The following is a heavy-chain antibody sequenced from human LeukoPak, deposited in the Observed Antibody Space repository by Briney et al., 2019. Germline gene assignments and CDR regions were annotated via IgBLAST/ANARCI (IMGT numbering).Heavy chain of an antibody. V-gene: IGHV1-2*02. CDR1: GYTFTGYY. J-gene: IGHJ4*02. CDR2: INPNSGGT. Sequence: PRASVKVSRKASGYTFTGYYMHWVRQAPGQGLEWMGWINPNSGGTNYAQKFQGRATMTRDTSISTAYMELSRLRSDDTAVYYCARDLRGLFISGTYYKLGYWGQGTLVTVPS. D-gene: IGHD3-10*01. CDR3: ARDLRGLFISGTYYKLGY.